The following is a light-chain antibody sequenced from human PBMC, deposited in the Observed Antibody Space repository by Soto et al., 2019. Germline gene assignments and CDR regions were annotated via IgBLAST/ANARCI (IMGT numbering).Light chain of an antibody. CDR2: EVY. Sequence: QSAPTQPPSASGSPGQSVTFSCTGTSSDVGGYNYVSWYQQYPGKAPKLMIYEVYKRHSGVPDRFSGSKSGNTASLTVSGLQPEDEADYDCSAYAGSSTWVFGGGTKVTVL. J-gene: IGLJ2*01. CDR1: SSDVGGYNY. V-gene: IGLV2-8*01. CDR3: SAYAGSSTWV.